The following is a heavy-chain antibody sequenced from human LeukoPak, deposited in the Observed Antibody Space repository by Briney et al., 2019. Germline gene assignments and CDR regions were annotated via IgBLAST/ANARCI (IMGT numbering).Heavy chain of an antibody. J-gene: IGHJ4*02. V-gene: IGHV1-69*01. D-gene: IGHD5-24*01. CDR1: GYSFTSYW. CDR3: ARDSVEMATIS. CDR2: IIPIFGTA. Sequence: RGESLKISCKGSGYSFTSYWIGWVRQAPGQGLEWMGGIIPIFGTANYAQKFQGRVTITADESTSTAYMELSSLRSEDTAVYYCARDSVEMATISWGQGTLATVSS.